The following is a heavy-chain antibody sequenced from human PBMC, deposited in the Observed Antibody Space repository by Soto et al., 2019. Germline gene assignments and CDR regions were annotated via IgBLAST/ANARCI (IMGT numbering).Heavy chain of an antibody. CDR2: ISGSGGST. CDR3: ARALYYHEAIGYRGFFHH. CDR1: GFTFSSYA. Sequence: GGSLRLSCAASGFTFSSYAMSWVRQAPGKGLEWVSAISGSGGSTYYADSVKGRFTISRDNSKNTLYLQMNSLRAEDTAVYYCARALYYHEAIGYRGFFHHWGQGTLVPVSS. J-gene: IGHJ1*01. D-gene: IGHD3-16*02. V-gene: IGHV3-23*01.